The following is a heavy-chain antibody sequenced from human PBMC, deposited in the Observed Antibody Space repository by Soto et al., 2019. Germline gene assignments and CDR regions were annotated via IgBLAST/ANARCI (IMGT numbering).Heavy chain of an antibody. CDR1: GYTFTGHY. CDR3: ARGVRPSTRTAALYFDY. D-gene: IGHD6-13*01. CDR2: INPNSGGT. J-gene: IGHJ4*02. Sequence: ASVKVSCKASGYTFTGHYMHWVRQAPGQGLEWMGWINPNSGGTNYAQKFQGRVTMTRDTSISTAYMELSRLRSDDTAVYYCARGVRPSTRTAALYFDYWGQGTLVTVSS. V-gene: IGHV1-2*02.